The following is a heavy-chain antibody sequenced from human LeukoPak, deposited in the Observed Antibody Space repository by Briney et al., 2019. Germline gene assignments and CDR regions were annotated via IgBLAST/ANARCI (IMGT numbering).Heavy chain of an antibody. Sequence: ASVKVSCKASGYIFTDYYMHWVRQAPGQELGWMGRINPNSGGTNYAQKFQGRVTVTRDTSTSTVYMELSSLRSEDTAVYYCARRPLDRLVYFDYWGQGTLVTVSS. J-gene: IGHJ4*02. CDR2: INPNSGGT. D-gene: IGHD6-19*01. CDR1: GYIFTDYY. CDR3: ARRPLDRLVYFDY. V-gene: IGHV1-2*06.